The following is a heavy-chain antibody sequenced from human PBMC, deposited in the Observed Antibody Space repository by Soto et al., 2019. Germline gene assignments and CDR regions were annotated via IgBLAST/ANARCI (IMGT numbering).Heavy chain of an antibody. J-gene: IGHJ4*02. CDR3: AKMSTSSWYIDYFDF. Sequence: EVQLLESGGGLVQPGGSLRLSCVASGISFTTYAMTWVRLAPGKGLEWVSGIGSSGGTIYYADSVKGRFTISRDISKNTVYLQTNSLRAEDTAVYYCAKMSTSSWYIDYFDFWGPGTLVTVSS. V-gene: IGHV3-23*01. CDR2: IGSSGGTI. CDR1: GISFTTYA. D-gene: IGHD6-13*01.